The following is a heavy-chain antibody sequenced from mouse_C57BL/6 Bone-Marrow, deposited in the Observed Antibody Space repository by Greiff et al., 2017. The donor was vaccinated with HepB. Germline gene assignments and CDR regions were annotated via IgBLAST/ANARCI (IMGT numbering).Heavy chain of an antibody. J-gene: IGHJ1*03. CDR3: ARRDDGYYDWYFDV. V-gene: IGHV1-69*01. CDR1: GYTFTSYW. D-gene: IGHD2-3*01. CDR2: IDPSDSYT. Sequence: VQLQQPGAELVMPGASVKLSCKASGYTFTSYWMHWVKQRPGQGLEWIGEIDPSDSYTNYNQKFKGKSTLTVDKSSSTAYMQLSSLTSEDSAVYYCARRDDGYYDWYFDVWGTGTTVTVSS.